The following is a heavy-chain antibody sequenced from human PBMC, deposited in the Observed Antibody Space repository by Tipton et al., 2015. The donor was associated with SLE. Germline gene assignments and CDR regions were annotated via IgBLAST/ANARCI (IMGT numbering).Heavy chain of an antibody. CDR3: ARAAGSDYYGMDV. CDR2: INHSGST. V-gene: IGHV4-38-2*01. D-gene: IGHD6-19*01. J-gene: IGHJ6*02. Sequence: TLSLTCAVSGYSISSGYYWGWIRQPPGKGLEWIGEINHSGSTNYNPSLKSRVTISVDTSKNQFSLKLSSVTAADTAVYYCARAAGSDYYGMDVWGQGTTVTVSS. CDR1: GYSISSGYY.